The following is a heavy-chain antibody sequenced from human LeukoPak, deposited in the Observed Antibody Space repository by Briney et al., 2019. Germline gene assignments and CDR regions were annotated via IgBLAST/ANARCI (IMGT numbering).Heavy chain of an antibody. V-gene: IGHV3-74*01. CDR2: INGDGSST. CDR3: ARGRYYLDY. J-gene: IGHJ4*02. D-gene: IGHD3-16*01. CDR1: GFTFRSYW. Sequence: GGSLRLSCAASGFTFRSYWMHWVRQAPGKGLVWVSRINGDGSSTSYADSLKGRFTISRDNAKNTLYLQMNNLRAEDTAVYYCARGRYYLDYWGQGILVSVSS.